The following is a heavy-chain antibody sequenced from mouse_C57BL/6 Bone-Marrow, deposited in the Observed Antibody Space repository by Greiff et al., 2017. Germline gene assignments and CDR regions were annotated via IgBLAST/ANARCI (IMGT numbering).Heavy chain of an antibody. J-gene: IGHJ2*01. CDR1: GFTFSNYW. CDR2: IRLKSDNYAT. Sequence: EVQLQESGGGLVQPGGSMKLSCVASGFTFSNYWMNWVRQSPEKGLEWVAQIRLKSDNYATPYAESVKGRFTISRDDSKSSVYLQMNNVRAEDTGIYYCTDNWNYCDYWGQGTTLTVSS. CDR3: TDNWNYCDY. D-gene: IGHD4-1*02. V-gene: IGHV6-3*01.